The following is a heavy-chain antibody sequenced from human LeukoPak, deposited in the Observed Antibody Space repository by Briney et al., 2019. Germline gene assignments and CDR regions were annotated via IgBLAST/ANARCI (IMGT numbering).Heavy chain of an antibody. D-gene: IGHD2-2*01. CDR2: ISYDGSNK. CDR3: AREYQLRSGYFDY. J-gene: IGHJ4*02. Sequence: GGSLRLSCAASGFTFSSYAMHWVRQAPGKGLEWVAVISYDGSNKYYADSVKGRFTISRDNFKNTLYLQMNSLRAEDTAVYYCAREYQLRSGYFDYWGQGTLVTVSS. V-gene: IGHV3-30-3*01. CDR1: GFTFSSYA.